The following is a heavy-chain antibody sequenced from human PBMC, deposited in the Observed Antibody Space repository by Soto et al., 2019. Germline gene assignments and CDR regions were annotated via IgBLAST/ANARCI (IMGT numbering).Heavy chain of an antibody. J-gene: IGHJ5*02. D-gene: IGHD2-15*01. V-gene: IGHV3-66*01. CDR3: AREGGRLNWFDP. CDR2: IFSAGST. CDR1: GFTVSNNY. Sequence: GGSLRLSCAASGFTVSNNYMTWVRQAPGRGLDWVSIIFSAGSTYYADSVRGRFTISRDNAKNSLYLQMNSLRDEDTAVYYCAREGGRLNWFDPWGQGTLVTVSS.